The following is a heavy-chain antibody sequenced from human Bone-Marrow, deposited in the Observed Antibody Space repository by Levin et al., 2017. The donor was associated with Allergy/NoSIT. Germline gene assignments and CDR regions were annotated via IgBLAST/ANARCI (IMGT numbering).Heavy chain of an antibody. J-gene: IGHJ4*02. CDR1: GGILKSYA. V-gene: IGHV1-69*01. CDR3: ARGEGCDY. CDR2: IVAVFGTP. Sequence: PGGSLRLSCRASGGILKSYAINWVRQAPGQGLEWMGGIVAVFGTPNYAQKFQGRLTIIADESTDTVYMELNSLTSEDTALYYCARGEGCDYWGQGTLVTVSS.